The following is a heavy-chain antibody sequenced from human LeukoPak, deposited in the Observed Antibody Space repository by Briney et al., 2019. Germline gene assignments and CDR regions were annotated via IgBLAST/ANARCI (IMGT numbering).Heavy chain of an antibody. D-gene: IGHD6-13*01. CDR3: ANFIAAAGTYFQY. V-gene: IGHV3-23*01. J-gene: IGHJ1*01. Sequence: PRGSLRPSCAAPGSTFISYSMNWFRQAPGKGLNWVATTSASGARTYYAAPVKVRFTISRDNSKITLYLQMNSLRAEDTAVYYCANFIAAAGTYFQYWGQGTLVTVSS. CDR1: GSTFISYS. CDR2: TSASGART.